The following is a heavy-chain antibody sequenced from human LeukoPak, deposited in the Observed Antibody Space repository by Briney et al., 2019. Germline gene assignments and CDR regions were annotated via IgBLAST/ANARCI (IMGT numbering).Heavy chain of an antibody. CDR1: GFTFSTFA. Sequence: PGGSLRLSCAASGFTFSTFAMNWVRQAPGKGLEWVSSISSSSSYIYYADSVKGRFTISRDNAKNSLYLQMNSLRAEDTAVYYCARGQRSSEPYYYYGMDVWGQGTTVTVSS. D-gene: IGHD6-25*01. CDR3: ARGQRSSEPYYYYGMDV. V-gene: IGHV3-21*01. J-gene: IGHJ6*02. CDR2: ISSSSSYI.